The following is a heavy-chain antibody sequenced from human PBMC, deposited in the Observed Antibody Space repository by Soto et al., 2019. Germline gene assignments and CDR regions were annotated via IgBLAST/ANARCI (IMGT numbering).Heavy chain of an antibody. CDR2: FDPEDGET. V-gene: IGHV1-24*01. J-gene: IGHJ6*02. CDR3: ATRPYSRSWSWEADYSYGMDV. D-gene: IGHD6-13*01. CDR1: GYTLTELS. Sequence: ASVKVSCKVSGYTLTELSMHWVRQAPGKGLEWMGGFDPEDGETIYAQKFQGRVTMTEDTSTDTAYMELSSLRSEDTAVYYCATRPYSRSWSWEADYSYGMDVWGQGTTVTVSS.